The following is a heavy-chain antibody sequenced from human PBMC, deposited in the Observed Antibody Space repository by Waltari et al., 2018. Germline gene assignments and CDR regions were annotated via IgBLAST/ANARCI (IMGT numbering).Heavy chain of an antibody. D-gene: IGHD3-16*01. CDR3: ARAGAADTYYDYIWGSPDAFDI. V-gene: IGHV4-59*01. CDR1: GGPISSYY. J-gene: IGHJ3*02. Sequence: QVQLQESGPGLVKPSETLSLTCTVSGGPISSYYWSWIRQPPGKGLEWIGYIYYSGSTNYNPSLKSRVTISVDTSKNQFSLKLSSVTAADTAVYYCARAGAADTYYDYIWGSPDAFDIWGQGTMVTVSS. CDR2: IYYSGST.